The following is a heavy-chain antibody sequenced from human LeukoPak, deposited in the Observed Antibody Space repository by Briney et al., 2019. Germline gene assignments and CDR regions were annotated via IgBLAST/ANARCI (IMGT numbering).Heavy chain of an antibody. Sequence: SETLSLTCTVSGGSISSSSYYWGWIRQPPGKGLERIGSIYYSGSTYYNPSLKSRVTISVDTSKNQFSLKLSSVTAADTAVYYCARAQRITMTLWGQGTLVTVSS. CDR1: GGSISSSSYY. J-gene: IGHJ4*02. V-gene: IGHV4-39*01. CDR2: IYYSGST. D-gene: IGHD3-22*01. CDR3: ARAQRITMTL.